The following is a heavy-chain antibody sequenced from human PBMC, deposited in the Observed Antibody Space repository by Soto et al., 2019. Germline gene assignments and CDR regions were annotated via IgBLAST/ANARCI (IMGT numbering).Heavy chain of an antibody. CDR1: GLTFSSNW. CDR3: ARVVGAPNWFDP. J-gene: IGHJ5*02. D-gene: IGHD1-26*01. CDR2: IKQDGNEK. V-gene: IGHV3-7*04. Sequence: GGSLRLSCAASGLTFSSNWMSWVRQAPGRGLECVANIKQDGNEKYYVDSVKGRFTISRDNAKNSLYLQMNSLRAEDTAVYYCARVVGAPNWFDPWGQGTLVTVSS.